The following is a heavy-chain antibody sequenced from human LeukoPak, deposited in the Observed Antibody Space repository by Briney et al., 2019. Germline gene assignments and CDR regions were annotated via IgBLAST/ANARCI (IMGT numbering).Heavy chain of an antibody. D-gene: IGHD2-2*02. CDR3: AKEQGYCSSASCYNGLDY. CDR2: ISGSGGST. V-gene: IGHV3-23*01. Sequence: GGSLRLSCAASGSTFSSYAMSWVRQAPGKGLEWVSAISGSGGSTYYAHSVKGRFTISRDNSKNTLYLQMNSLRAEDTAVYYCAKEQGYCSSASCYNGLDYWGQGTLVTVSS. CDR1: GSTFSSYA. J-gene: IGHJ4*02.